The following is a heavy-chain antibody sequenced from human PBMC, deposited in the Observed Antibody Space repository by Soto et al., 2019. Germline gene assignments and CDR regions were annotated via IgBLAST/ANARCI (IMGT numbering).Heavy chain of an antibody. CDR3: AKDLRGYCSGGSCPCPPDYGMDV. V-gene: IGHV3-23*01. J-gene: IGHJ6*02. D-gene: IGHD2-15*01. CDR1: GFTFSSYA. CDR2: ISGSGGST. Sequence: GSLRLSCAASGFTFSSYAMSWVRQAPGKGLEWVSAISGSGGSTYYADSVKGRFTISRDNSKNTLYLQMNSLRAEDTAVYYCAKDLRGYCSGGSCPCPPDYGMDVWGQGTTVTVSS.